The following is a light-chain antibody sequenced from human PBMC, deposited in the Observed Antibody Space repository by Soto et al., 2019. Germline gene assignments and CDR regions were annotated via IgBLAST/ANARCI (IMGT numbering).Light chain of an antibody. CDR2: DAS. Sequence: AIQLTQSPSSLSASVGDRVTLTCRASQDISSALVWYQQKPGEAPKVLIYDASKLESGVPSRFSGGGSGTDFTLTIRNLQPEDLATYHCQQFNNYPRTCGQGTKLEIK. V-gene: IGKV1D-13*01. CDR3: QQFNNYPRT. CDR1: QDISSA. J-gene: IGKJ2*01.